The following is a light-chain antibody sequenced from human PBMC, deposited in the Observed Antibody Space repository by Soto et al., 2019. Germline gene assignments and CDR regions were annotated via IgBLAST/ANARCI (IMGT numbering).Light chain of an antibody. CDR2: DVS. Sequence: QSALTQPASVSGSPGQSITISCTGTSSDVGAYTFVSWYQQHPDKVPKLMILDVSRRPSGVSDRFSGSKSGNTASLTISGLQPEDDADYYCSSYTSSSTHVFGTGTKLTVL. CDR3: SSYTSSSTHV. J-gene: IGLJ1*01. CDR1: SSDVGAYTF. V-gene: IGLV2-14*03.